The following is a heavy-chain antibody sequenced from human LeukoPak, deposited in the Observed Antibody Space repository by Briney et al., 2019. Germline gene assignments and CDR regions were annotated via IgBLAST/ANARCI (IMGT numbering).Heavy chain of an antibody. D-gene: IGHD2-2*01. CDR2: IRYDGSNK. CDR3: AKDRVGYCSSTSCPRVFDY. CDR1: GFTFSSYG. V-gene: IGHV3-30*02. Sequence: GGSLRLSCAASGFTFSSYGMHWVRQAPGKGLEWVAFIRYDGSNKYYADSVKGRFTISRDNSKNTLYLQMNSLRAEDTAVYYCAKDRVGYCSSTSCPRVFDYWGQGTLVTASS. J-gene: IGHJ4*02.